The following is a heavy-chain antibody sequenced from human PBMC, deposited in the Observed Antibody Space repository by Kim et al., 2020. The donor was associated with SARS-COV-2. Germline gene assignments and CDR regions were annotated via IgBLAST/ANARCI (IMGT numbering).Heavy chain of an antibody. D-gene: IGHD3-16*01. CDR3: ARALGGYYFDF. V-gene: IGHV4-4*07. Sequence: NYQPSRKSRVTMSVDTSKSQFSLKVNSVTAADTAVYYCARALGGYYFDFWGQGTLVTVSS. J-gene: IGHJ4*02.